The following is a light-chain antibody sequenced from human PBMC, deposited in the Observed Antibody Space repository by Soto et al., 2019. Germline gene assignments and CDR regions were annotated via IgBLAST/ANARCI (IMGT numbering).Light chain of an antibody. CDR3: QQYHSFPYT. J-gene: IGKJ2*01. CDR2: KAS. V-gene: IGKV1-5*03. Sequence: DILMTQSPSTLSTSVGDRVTITCRASQSISSWLAWYQQKPGKAPKLLIYKASSLESGVPSSFSGSGSGTELTLTISSLQPDDFATYYCQQYHSFPYTFGQGTKLEIK. CDR1: QSISSW.